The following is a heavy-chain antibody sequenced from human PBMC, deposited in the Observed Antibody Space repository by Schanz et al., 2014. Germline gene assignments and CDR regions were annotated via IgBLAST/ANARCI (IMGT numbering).Heavy chain of an antibody. CDR2: VSHVGFTK. CDR1: GFSFSGFA. Sequence: QVQLEESGGGVVQPGGSLRLSCVASGFSFSGFAVHWVRQAPGKGLEWVSIVSHVGFTKHYADSVRGRFTLSRDNSKNTVYLQMNSLRAEDTALYFCATDYSGGGCHIWGQGTMVTVSS. D-gene: IGHD6-19*01. J-gene: IGHJ3*02. CDR3: ATDYSGGGCHI. V-gene: IGHV3-30*04.